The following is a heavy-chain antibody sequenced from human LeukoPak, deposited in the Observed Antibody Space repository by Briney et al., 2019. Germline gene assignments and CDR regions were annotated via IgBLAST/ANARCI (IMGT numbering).Heavy chain of an antibody. CDR3: ATGPYCSGGSCYSGYYYYYGMDV. J-gene: IGHJ6*02. V-gene: IGHV1-24*01. CDR2: FDPEDGET. CDR1: GYTLTELS. Sequence: ASVKVSCRVSGYTLTELSMHWVRQAPGKGLAWMGGFDPEDGETIYAQKFQGRVTMTEDTSTDTAYMELSSLRSEDTAVYYCATGPYCSGGSCYSGYYYYYGMDVWGQGTTVTVSS. D-gene: IGHD2-15*01.